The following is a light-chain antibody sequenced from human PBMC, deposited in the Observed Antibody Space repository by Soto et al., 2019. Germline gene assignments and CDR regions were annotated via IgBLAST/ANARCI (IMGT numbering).Light chain of an antibody. Sequence: QSVLTQPPSVSGAPGQRVTISSTGSSSNIGAGNDVYWYQHLPGTAPKLLIYGNSDRPSGVPDRFSGSKSGTSASLAITGLQAEDEADYYCQSYDSLTDLVVFGGGTKLTVL. V-gene: IGLV1-40*01. CDR1: SSNIGAGND. J-gene: IGLJ2*01. CDR3: QSYDSLTDLVV. CDR2: GNS.